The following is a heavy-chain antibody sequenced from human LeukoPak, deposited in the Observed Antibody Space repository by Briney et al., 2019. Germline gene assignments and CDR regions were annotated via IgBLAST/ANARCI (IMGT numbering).Heavy chain of an antibody. CDR1: GYSFTSYW. CDR2: IYPGDSDT. D-gene: IGHD3-10*01. Sequence: GESLKISCKGSGYSFTSYWIGWVRQMPGKDLEWMGIIYPGDSDTRYSPSFQGQVTISADKSISTAYLQWSSLKASDTAMYYCARLYRYYYGSGSYSYGMDVWGQGTTVTVSS. V-gene: IGHV5-51*01. CDR3: ARLYRYYYGSGSYSYGMDV. J-gene: IGHJ6*02.